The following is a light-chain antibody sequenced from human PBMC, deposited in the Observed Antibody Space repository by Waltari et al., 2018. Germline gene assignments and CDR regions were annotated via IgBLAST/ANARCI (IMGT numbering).Light chain of an antibody. V-gene: IGLV8-61*01. Sequence: QTVLTQEPSLSVSPGGTVTLPCSLSSCSVARTSYATWYQHPPVQAPRTPVYNGTGRSSGVPDRFSGSILGNKAALTITGAQADDESDYYCSMYLGSGFWVFGGGTKLTVL. J-gene: IGLJ3*02. CDR2: NGT. CDR3: SMYLGSGFWV. CDR1: SCSVARTSY.